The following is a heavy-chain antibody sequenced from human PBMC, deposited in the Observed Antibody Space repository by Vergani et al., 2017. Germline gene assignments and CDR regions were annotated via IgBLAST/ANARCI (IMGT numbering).Heavy chain of an antibody. J-gene: IGHJ4*02. CDR3: ARDMTTAASMIVVVMFDY. CDR1: GYTFTGYY. V-gene: IGHV1-2*02. CDR2: INPKSGGT. D-gene: IGHD3-22*01. Sequence: QVQLVQSGAEVKKPGASVKVSCKASGYTFTGYYMHWVRQAPGQGLEWMGWINPKSGGTNYAQKFQGRVTMTRDTSISTAYMELSRLRSDDTAVYYCARDMTTAASMIVVVMFDYWGQGTLVTVSS.